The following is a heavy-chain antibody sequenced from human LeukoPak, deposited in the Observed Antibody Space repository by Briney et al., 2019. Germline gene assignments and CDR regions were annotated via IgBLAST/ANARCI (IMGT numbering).Heavy chain of an antibody. CDR2: VYYSGST. V-gene: IGHV4-59*01. Sequence: SETLSLTCTVSGGSISTYYWSWIRQPPGKGLEWIGYVYYSGSTNYNPSLMSRVTISVDTSENQFSLKLNSVTAADTAMYYCARGLIAAAGTYDYWGQGTLVTVSS. CDR3: ARGLIAAAGTYDY. CDR1: GGSISTYY. J-gene: IGHJ4*02. D-gene: IGHD6-13*01.